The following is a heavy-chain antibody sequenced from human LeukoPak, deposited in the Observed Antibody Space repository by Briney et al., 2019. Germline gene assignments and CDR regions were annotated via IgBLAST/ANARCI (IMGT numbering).Heavy chain of an antibody. CDR3: AKDRHFYGSGSYIHFDH. CDR2: ISGGGDTT. CDR1: GFTFDDYA. J-gene: IGHJ4*02. V-gene: IGHV3-23*01. D-gene: IGHD3-10*01. Sequence: PGGSLRLSCAASGFTFDDYAMHWVRQAPGKGLEWVSGISGGGDTTYYADSVKGRFTISRDNSKNTLYLQMNSLRAEDTAVYYCAKDRHFYGSGSYIHFDHWGQGTLVTVSS.